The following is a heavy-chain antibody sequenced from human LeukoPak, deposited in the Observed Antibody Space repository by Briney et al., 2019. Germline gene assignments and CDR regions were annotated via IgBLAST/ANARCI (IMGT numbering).Heavy chain of an antibody. CDR1: GASLHGHY. J-gene: IGHJ2*01. V-gene: IGHV4-34*01. D-gene: IGHD4-23*01. CDR3: ARAVAVVTWRRYFDL. Sequence: SETLSLTCAVYGASLHGHYWSWIRQSPGKGLEWIGEGGDRGGTKFNPSLKSRVTISVDTSKNQFSLKLSSVTAADTAVYYCARAVAVVTWRRYFDLWGRGTLVTVSS. CDR2: GGDRGGT.